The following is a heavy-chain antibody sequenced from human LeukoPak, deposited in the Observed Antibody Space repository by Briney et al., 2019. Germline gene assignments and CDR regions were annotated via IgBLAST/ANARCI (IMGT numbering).Heavy chain of an antibody. CDR2: ISGSGGST. V-gene: IGHV3-23*01. J-gene: IGHJ6*02. Sequence: GGSLRLSCAASGFTFSSYAMSWVRQAPGKGLEWVSAISGSGGSTYYADSVKGRFTISRDNSKSTLYLQMNSLRAEDTAVYYCAKRVAARPRAYYYYGMDVWGQGTTVTVSS. D-gene: IGHD6-6*01. CDR3: AKRVAARPRAYYYYGMDV. CDR1: GFTFSSYA.